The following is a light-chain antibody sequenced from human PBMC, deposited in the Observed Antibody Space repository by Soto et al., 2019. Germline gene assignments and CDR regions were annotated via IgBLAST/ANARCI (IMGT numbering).Light chain of an antibody. V-gene: IGKV3-20*01. CDR1: QSVSSSY. CDR2: GAS. CDR3: QQYGSPPST. J-gene: IGKJ2*02. Sequence: EIVLTQSPGTLSLSPGERATLSCRASQSVSSSYLGWYQQKPGQAPRLLIYGASSRATGIPDRFSGSGSGTDSTLTISRLEPEDFAVYHCQQYGSPPSTFGQGTKLEIK.